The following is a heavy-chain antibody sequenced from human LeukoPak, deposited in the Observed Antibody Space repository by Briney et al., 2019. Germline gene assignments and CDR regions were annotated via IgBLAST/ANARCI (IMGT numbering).Heavy chain of an antibody. CDR2: ISYDGSNK. Sequence: GGSLRLSCAASGFTFSSYGMHWVRQAAGKGLEWVAVISYDGSNKYYADSVKGRFTISRDNSKNTLYLQMNSLRAEDTAVYYCAKNYDFWSGSAFDYWGQGTLVTVSS. J-gene: IGHJ4*02. CDR3: AKNYDFWSGSAFDY. V-gene: IGHV3-30*18. CDR1: GFTFSSYG. D-gene: IGHD3-3*01.